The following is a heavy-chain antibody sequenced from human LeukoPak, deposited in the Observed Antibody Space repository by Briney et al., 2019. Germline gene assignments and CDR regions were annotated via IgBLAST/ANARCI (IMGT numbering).Heavy chain of an antibody. CDR3: AADYDILTGYYLFDY. Sequence: GGSLRLSCAASGFTFISYAMSWVRQAPGKGLEWVSAISGSGGSTYYADSVKGRFTISRDNSKNTLYLQMNSLRAEDTAVYYCAADYDILTGYYLFDYWGQGTLVTVSS. CDR1: GFTFISYA. V-gene: IGHV3-23*01. J-gene: IGHJ4*02. CDR2: ISGSGGST. D-gene: IGHD3-9*01.